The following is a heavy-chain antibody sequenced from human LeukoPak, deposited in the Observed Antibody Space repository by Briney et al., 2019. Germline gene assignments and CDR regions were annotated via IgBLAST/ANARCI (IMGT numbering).Heavy chain of an antibody. CDR2: ISSSGSTI. CDR1: GFTLSSYE. CDR3: AELGITMIGGV. J-gene: IGHJ6*04. V-gene: IGHV3-48*03. D-gene: IGHD3-10*02. Sequence: GGSLRLSCAPSGFTLSSYEMNWVRQAPGEGLEWGSYISSSGSTIYYADSVKGRFTISRDNAKNSLYLQMNSLRAEDTAVYYCAELGITMIGGVWGKGTTVTISS.